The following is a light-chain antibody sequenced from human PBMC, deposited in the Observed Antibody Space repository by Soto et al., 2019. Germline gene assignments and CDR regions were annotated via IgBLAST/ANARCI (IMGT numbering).Light chain of an antibody. J-gene: IGKJ1*01. V-gene: IGKV3-20*01. CDR1: QSVSSN. CDR2: VAS. Sequence: EIVMTQSPATLSVSPGERATLSCRASQSVSSNLAWYQQRPGQAPRLLIYVASSRATGIPDRFSGSGSGTDFTLTIDRLEPEDFAVYYCQQYGSSPTTFGQGTKVDIK. CDR3: QQYGSSPTT.